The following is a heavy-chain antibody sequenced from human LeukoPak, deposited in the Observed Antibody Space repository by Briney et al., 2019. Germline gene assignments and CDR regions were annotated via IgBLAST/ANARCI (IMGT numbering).Heavy chain of an antibody. V-gene: IGHV3-13*01. CDR3: ARGQLVRAGYFDL. CDR2: IGIAGDT. J-gene: IGHJ2*01. D-gene: IGHD3-10*01. Sequence: PGGSLRLSCAASGFTFSSYDIHWVRQVTGKGLEWVSAIGIAGDTYYLDSVKGRFTNSRENAKNSLYLQMNSLRVGDTAVYYCARGQLVRAGYFDLWGRGTLVTVSS. CDR1: GFTFSSYD.